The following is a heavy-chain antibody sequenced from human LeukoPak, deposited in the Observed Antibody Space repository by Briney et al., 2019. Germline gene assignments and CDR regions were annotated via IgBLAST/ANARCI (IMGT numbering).Heavy chain of an antibody. CDR3: AKGRGYNYWDGFDI. V-gene: IGHV3-23*01. CDR1: GFTFDDYA. J-gene: IGHJ3*02. CDR2: NSGSGGST. Sequence: GRSLRLSCAASGFTFDDYAMSWVRQAPGQGLEWVSVNSGSGGSTYYGDAVKGRFTISRDNSKNTLYMQMNSLRAEDTAVYYCAKGRGYNYWDGFDIWGQGTMVTVSS. D-gene: IGHD5-24*01.